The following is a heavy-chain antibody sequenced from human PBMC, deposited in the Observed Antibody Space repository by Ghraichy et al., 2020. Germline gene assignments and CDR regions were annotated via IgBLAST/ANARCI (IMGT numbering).Heavy chain of an antibody. D-gene: IGHD3-10*01. Sequence: GSLRLSCAASGFSFSNFAMTWVRQAPGKGLEWVSTITGRSDTTYYADSVKGRFTISRDNSRSTLYVQMSSLRADDTAIYYCVKDWGNYGSGSYDYFDYWGQGTLVTVSS. CDR3: VKDWGNYGSGSYDYFDY. J-gene: IGHJ4*02. CDR2: ITGRSDTT. V-gene: IGHV3-23*01. CDR1: GFSFSNFA.